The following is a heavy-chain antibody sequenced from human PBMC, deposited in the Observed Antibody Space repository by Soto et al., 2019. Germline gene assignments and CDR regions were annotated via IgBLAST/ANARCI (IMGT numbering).Heavy chain of an antibody. CDR3: ARFDGYINYYYGMDV. CDR2: IYSGGST. Sequence: GGSLRLSCAASVFTVSSNYMSWVRQAPGKGLEWVSVIYSGGSTYYADSVKGRFAISRDNSKNTLYLQMNSLRAEDTAVYYCARFDGYINYYYGMDVWGQGTTVTVSS. CDR1: VFTVSSNY. D-gene: IGHD5-12*01. V-gene: IGHV3-53*01. J-gene: IGHJ6*02.